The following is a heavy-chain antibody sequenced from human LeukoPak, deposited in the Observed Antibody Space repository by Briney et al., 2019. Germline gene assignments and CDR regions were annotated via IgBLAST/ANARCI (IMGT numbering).Heavy chain of an antibody. CDR1: GFALSSYM. Sequence: GGSLRLSCVASGFALSSYMMSWVRQAPGKGLEWVSGISGSAGGTFYSDSVRGRFTISRDSPKNTLYLQMNSLRVEDTAVYYCTKDPLDYWGQGTLVTVSS. J-gene: IGHJ4*02. CDR3: TKDPLDY. CDR2: ISGSAGGT. V-gene: IGHV3-23*01.